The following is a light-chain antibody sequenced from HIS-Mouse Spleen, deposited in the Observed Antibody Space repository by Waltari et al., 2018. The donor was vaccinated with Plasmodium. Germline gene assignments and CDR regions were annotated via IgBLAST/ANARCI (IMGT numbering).Light chain of an antibody. CDR2: GAS. CDR3: QQYNNWPT. Sequence: EIVMTQSPPTLSVSPGERAPLTGRASQGVSSNLAWYQQKPGQAPRLLTYGASTRPTGITARVSGSGSGTEFTLTISSMQAEDVAVYYCQQYNNWPTFGQGTRLEIK. J-gene: IGKJ5*01. CDR1: QGVSSN. V-gene: IGKV3-15*01.